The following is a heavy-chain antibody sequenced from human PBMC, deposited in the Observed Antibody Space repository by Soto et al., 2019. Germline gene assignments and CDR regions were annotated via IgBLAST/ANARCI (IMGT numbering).Heavy chain of an antibody. J-gene: IGHJ6*02. CDR3: XXXPVTTSVXXSXYHYGLDV. CDR1: GFTLSTYA. CDR2: ISANGAGT. V-gene: IGHV3-23*01. D-gene: IGHD4-17*01. Sequence: EVQLLESGGGLVQPGGSLRLSCAASGFTLSTYAMSWVRQAPGKGLEWVSTISANGAGTYYADSVKGRFTISRDISKNTXXXXXXXXXAXXXXXXXXXXXPVTTSVXXSXYHYGLDVWGQGTTVTVSS.